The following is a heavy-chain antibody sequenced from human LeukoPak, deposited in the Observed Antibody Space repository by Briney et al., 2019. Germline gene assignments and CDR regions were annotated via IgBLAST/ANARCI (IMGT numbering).Heavy chain of an antibody. Sequence: GGSLRLSCAASGFTFSSYVMSWVRQAPGKGLEWVSTISVSGDATYYADSVRGRFTISRDSSKNTLYLQMNSLRVEDTAVYYCAKGSAALYYYFDYWGQGTLVTVSS. CDR1: GFTFSSYV. J-gene: IGHJ4*02. V-gene: IGHV3-23*01. D-gene: IGHD6-13*01. CDR2: ISVSGDAT. CDR3: AKGSAALYYYFDY.